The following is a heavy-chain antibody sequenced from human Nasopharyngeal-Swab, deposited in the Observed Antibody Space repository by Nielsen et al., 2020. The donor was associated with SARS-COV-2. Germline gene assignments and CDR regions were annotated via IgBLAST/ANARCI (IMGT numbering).Heavy chain of an antibody. CDR2: IKSKTDGGTT. Sequence: GESLKISCAASGFGFSNSLMSWVRQAPGKGLEWVGRIKSKTDGGTTDDAAPVKGRFTSQRDDPKHTLDLQMSSLRTEDTAVYYCTTERAIVVVSVADRWGQGTLVTVSS. J-gene: IGHJ5*02. CDR1: GFGFSNSL. D-gene: IGHD2-2*01. V-gene: IGHV3-15*01. CDR3: TTERAIVVVSVADR.